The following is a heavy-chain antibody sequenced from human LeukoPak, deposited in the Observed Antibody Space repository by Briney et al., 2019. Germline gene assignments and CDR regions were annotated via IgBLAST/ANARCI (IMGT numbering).Heavy chain of an antibody. Sequence: GGSLRLSCAASGFTFDDYAMHWVRQAPGKGLEWVSGISWNSGSIGYADSVKGRFTISGDNAKNSLYLQMNSLRAEDTALYYCAKGGQGDSSGYLDYWGQGTLVTVSS. CDR1: GFTFDDYA. V-gene: IGHV3-9*01. J-gene: IGHJ4*02. CDR2: ISWNSGSI. D-gene: IGHD3-22*01. CDR3: AKGGQGDSSGYLDY.